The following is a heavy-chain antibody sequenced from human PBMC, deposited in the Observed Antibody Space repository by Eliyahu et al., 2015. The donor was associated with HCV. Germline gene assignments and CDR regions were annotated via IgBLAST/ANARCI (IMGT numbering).Heavy chain of an antibody. CDR1: GGAFSSYG. Sequence: QVQLLQSGADVKKPGASVKLSCKASGGAFSSYGFNWVRQAPGQGLEWMGGIIPLFDTPYYAQMFQGRVIITADKSTSTSYMELKSLTSEDTGVYYCARAPCTSSPVGANYYGMDVWGQGTTVTVSS. CDR2: IIPLFDTP. V-gene: IGHV1-69*06. D-gene: IGHD2-2*01. J-gene: IGHJ6*02. CDR3: ARAPCTSSPVGANYYGMDV.